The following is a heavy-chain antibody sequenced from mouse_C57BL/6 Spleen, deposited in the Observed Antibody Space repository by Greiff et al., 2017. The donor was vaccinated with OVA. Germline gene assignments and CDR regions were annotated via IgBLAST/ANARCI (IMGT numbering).Heavy chain of an antibody. Sequence: EVKLMESGPGLVKPSQSLSLTCSVTGYSITSGYYWNWIRQFPGNKLEWMGYISYAGSNNYNPSLKNRISITRDTSKNQFFLKLNSVTTEDTATYYGARGNFYGSSYGFAYWGQGTLVTVSA. CDR2: ISYAGSN. CDR1: GYSITSGYY. J-gene: IGHJ3*01. D-gene: IGHD1-1*01. V-gene: IGHV3-6*01. CDR3: ARGNFYGSSYGFAY.